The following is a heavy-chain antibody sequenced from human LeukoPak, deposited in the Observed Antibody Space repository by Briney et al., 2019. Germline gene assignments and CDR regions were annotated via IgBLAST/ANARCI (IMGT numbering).Heavy chain of an antibody. CDR2: INPNSGGT. CDR1: GYTFTGYY. D-gene: IGHD6-6*01. J-gene: IGHJ4*02. V-gene: IGHV1-2*02. CDR3: ARDPGAYSSSWMGDDY. Sequence: ASVKVSCKASGYTFTGYYMHWVRQAPGQGLEWMGWINPNSGGTNYAQKFQGRVTMTRDTSISTAYMELSRLRSDDTAMYYCARDPGAYSSSWMGDDYWGQGTLVTVSS.